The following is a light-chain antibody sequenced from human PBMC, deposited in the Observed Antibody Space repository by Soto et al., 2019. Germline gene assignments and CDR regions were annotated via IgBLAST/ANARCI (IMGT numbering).Light chain of an antibody. Sequence: EIVLTQSPGTLSLSPGERATLSCRASQSVRNNFLAWYQQKPGQAPRLLIYGASSRATGIPDRFGGSGSGTVFTLTISGLEPEDLAVYYCQQYGSSPTFGGGTKVEIK. V-gene: IGKV3-20*01. CDR1: QSVRNNF. CDR2: GAS. J-gene: IGKJ4*01. CDR3: QQYGSSPT.